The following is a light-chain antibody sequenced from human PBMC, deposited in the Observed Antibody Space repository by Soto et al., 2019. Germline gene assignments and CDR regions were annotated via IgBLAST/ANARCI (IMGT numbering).Light chain of an antibody. V-gene: IGLV2-14*01. CDR2: EVD. CDR1: NSDVGRYNF. Sequence: QSALTQPVSVSGSPGQSITISCTGTNSDVGRYNFVSWYQHHPGEAPKLLISEVDNRPSGISNRFSGSKSGNTASLTISGLQAEDEADYYCSSYSSSSPVYVFGSGTKVTVL. CDR3: SSYSSSSPVYV. J-gene: IGLJ1*01.